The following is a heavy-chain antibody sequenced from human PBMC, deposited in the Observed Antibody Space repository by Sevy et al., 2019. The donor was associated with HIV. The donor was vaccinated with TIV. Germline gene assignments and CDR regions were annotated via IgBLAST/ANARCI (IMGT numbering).Heavy chain of an antibody. Sequence: ASVKVSCKASGYTFTSYGISWVRQAPGQGLEWMGWISAYNGNTNYAQKLQGRVTMTTDTSTSTAYMELRSLRSDDTAVYYCARDRPYDSSGYYSDAFDIWGQGTMVTASS. D-gene: IGHD3-22*01. J-gene: IGHJ3*02. CDR3: ARDRPYDSSGYYSDAFDI. CDR1: GYTFTSYG. CDR2: ISAYNGNT. V-gene: IGHV1-18*01.